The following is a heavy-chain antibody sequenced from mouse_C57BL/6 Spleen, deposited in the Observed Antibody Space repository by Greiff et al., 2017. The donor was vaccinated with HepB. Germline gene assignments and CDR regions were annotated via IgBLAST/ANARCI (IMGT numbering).Heavy chain of an antibody. D-gene: IGHD2-2*01. V-gene: IGHV5-17*01. Sequence: EVKLVESGGGLVKPGGSLKLSCAASGFTFSDYGMHWVRQAPEKGLEWVAYISSGSSTIYYADTVKGRFTISRDNAKNTLFLQMTSLRSEDTAMYYCARGIYGYDDAMDYWGQGTSVTVSS. CDR2: ISSGSSTI. J-gene: IGHJ4*01. CDR1: GFTFSDYG. CDR3: ARGIYGYDDAMDY.